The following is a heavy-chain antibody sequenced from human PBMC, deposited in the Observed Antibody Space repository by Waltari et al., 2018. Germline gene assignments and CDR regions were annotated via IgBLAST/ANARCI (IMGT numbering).Heavy chain of an antibody. V-gene: IGHV3-23*01. Sequence: EVQLLESAGGLVQPGEALSLSCAAPGFSFLGFAMTWVRQAPGEGLECVASISGSGATPFYADSVKGRFTIVRDNSRDTVYLQMNSLRVDDSAVYYCAKGSRGYTNYFFDSWGQGTLVSVSS. CDR2: ISGSGATP. D-gene: IGHD3-16*02. CDR3: AKGSRGYTNYFFDS. CDR1: GFSFLGFA. J-gene: IGHJ4*02.